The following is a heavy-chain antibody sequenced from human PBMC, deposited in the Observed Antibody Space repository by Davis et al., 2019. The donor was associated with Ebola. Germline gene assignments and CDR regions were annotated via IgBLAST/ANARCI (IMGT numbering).Heavy chain of an antibody. V-gene: IGHV3-7*01. Sequence: GGSLRLSCAASGFTFSSYWMSWVRQAPGKGLEWVANIKQDGSEKYYVDSVKGRFTISRDNTQNSLFLQMNSLRDDETAVYYCARVDWPVQFDFWGQGTVVTVSS. CDR1: GFTFSSYW. CDR2: IKQDGSEK. CDR3: ARVDWPVQFDF. D-gene: IGHD3-9*01. J-gene: IGHJ4*02.